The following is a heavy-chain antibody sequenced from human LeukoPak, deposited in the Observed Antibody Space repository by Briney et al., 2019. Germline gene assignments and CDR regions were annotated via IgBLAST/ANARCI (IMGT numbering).Heavy chain of an antibody. D-gene: IGHD5-18*01. CDR3: ASGAYSFYYMDV. J-gene: IGHJ6*03. CDR2: IYYSGST. V-gene: IGHV4-59*01. Sequence: KPSETLSLTCTVSGGSISSYYWSWIRQPPGKGLEWIGYIYYSGSTNYNPSLKSRVTISVDTSKNQFSLELTSVTAADTAVYYCASGAYSFYYMDVWGKGTTVTISS. CDR1: GGSISSYY.